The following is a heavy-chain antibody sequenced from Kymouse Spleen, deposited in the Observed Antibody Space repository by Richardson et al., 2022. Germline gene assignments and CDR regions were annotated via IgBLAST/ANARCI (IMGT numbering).Heavy chain of an antibody. Sequence: QLQLQESGPGLVKPSETLSLTCTVSGGSISSSSYYWGWIRQPPGKGLEWIGSIYYSGSTYYNPSLKSRVTISVDTSKNQFSLKLSSVTAADTAVYYCARHLPYNWNYLLRYFDWLFPYYFDYWGQGTLVTVSS. CDR3: ARHLPYNWNYLLRYFDWLFPYYFDY. D-gene: IGHD3-9*01. CDR1: GGSISSSSYY. V-gene: IGHV4-39*01. J-gene: IGHJ4*02. CDR2: IYYSGST.